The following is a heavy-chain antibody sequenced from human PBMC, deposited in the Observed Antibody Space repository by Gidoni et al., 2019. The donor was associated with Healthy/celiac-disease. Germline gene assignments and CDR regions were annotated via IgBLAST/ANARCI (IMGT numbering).Heavy chain of an antibody. CDR1: GGSISSYY. V-gene: IGHV4-59*01. J-gene: IGHJ2*01. Sequence: QVQLQESGPGLVKPSETLSLTCTVSGGSISSYYWSWIRQPPGKGLEWIGYIYYSGSTNYNPSLKSRVTISVDTSKNQFSLKLSSVTAADTAVYYCARGLRFLEWSWYFDLWGRGTLVTVSS. CDR3: ARGLRFLEWSWYFDL. D-gene: IGHD3-3*01. CDR2: IYYSGST.